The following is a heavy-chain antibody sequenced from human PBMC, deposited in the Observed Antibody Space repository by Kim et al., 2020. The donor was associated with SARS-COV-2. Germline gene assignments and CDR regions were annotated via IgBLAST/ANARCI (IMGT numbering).Heavy chain of an antibody. D-gene: IGHD4-17*01. V-gene: IGHV3-23*01. Sequence: SGKGRFTISRDHSQNTLYLRMNSLGAEDTAVYYCAKVHDYGDYLQWYFDLWGRGTLVTVSS. J-gene: IGHJ2*01. CDR3: AKVHDYGDYLQWYFDL.